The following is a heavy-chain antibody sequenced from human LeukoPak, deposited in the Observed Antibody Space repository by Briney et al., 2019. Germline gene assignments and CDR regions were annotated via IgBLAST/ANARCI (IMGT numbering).Heavy chain of an antibody. CDR2: FDPENGET. Sequence: ASVKVSCKVSGYTLTELSMHWVRQAPGKGLEWMGGFDPENGETIYAQKFQGRVTMTADTSTSTAYMELRSLRSDDTAVYYCASSDIVVVVAEYYFDYWGQGTLVTVSS. J-gene: IGHJ4*02. CDR3: ASSDIVVVVAEYYFDY. V-gene: IGHV1-24*01. CDR1: GYTLTELS. D-gene: IGHD2-15*01.